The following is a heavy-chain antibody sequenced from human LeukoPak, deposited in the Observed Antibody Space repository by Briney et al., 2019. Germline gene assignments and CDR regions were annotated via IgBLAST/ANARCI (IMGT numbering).Heavy chain of an antibody. CDR1: GYTFTDYY. V-gene: IGHV1-2*02. CDR2: INPDSGGT. Sequence: ASVKVSRKASGYTFTDYYIHWVRQAPGQGLEWMGWINPDSGGTKYAQKFQGRVTMTRDTSISTAYMVLSTLRSDDTAVYYCARDRLAAAGTGGWGQGTLVIVSS. CDR3: ARDRLAAAGTGG. D-gene: IGHD6-13*01. J-gene: IGHJ4*02.